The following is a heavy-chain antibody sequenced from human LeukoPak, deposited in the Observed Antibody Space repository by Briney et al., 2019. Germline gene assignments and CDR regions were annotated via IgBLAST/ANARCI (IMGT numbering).Heavy chain of an antibody. Sequence: GGSLRLSCEASGFTISNYYMSWVRQAPGKGLEWVSAISGSGGSTYYADSVKGRFTISRDNSKNTLYLQMNSLRAEDTAVYYCAKDLTDYFFDYWGQGTLVTVSS. CDR3: AKDLTDYFFDY. CDR2: ISGSGGST. CDR1: GFTISNYY. V-gene: IGHV3-23*01. D-gene: IGHD2-21*02. J-gene: IGHJ4*02.